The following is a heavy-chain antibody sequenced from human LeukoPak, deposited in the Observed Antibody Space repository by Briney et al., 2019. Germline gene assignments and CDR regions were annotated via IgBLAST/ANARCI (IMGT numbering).Heavy chain of an antibody. D-gene: IGHD1-26*01. J-gene: IGHJ4*02. CDR3: ARGGGNSGSYFFDY. CDR1: GGSFSGYY. CDR2: INHSGST. V-gene: IGHV4-34*01. Sequence: SETLSLTCAVYGGSFSGYYWSWIRQPPRKGLEWIGEINHSGSTNYNPSLKSRVTISVDTSKNQFSLKLSSVTAADTAVYYCARGGGNSGSYFFDYWGQGTLVTVSS.